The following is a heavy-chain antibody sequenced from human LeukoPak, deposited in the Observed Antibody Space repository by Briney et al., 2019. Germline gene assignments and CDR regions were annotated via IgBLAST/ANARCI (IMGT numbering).Heavy chain of an antibody. CDR1: GGSFSGYY. CDR3: ARGIVVATIGFDY. D-gene: IGHD5-12*01. J-gene: IGHJ4*02. Sequence: SATLSLTCAVYGGSFSGYYWSWLRPPPGKGLEWIGENNHSGSTNYNPSLKSRVTISVDTSKNQFSLKLSSVTAADTAVYYCARGIVVATIGFDYWGQGTLVTVSS. V-gene: IGHV4-34*01. CDR2: NNHSGST.